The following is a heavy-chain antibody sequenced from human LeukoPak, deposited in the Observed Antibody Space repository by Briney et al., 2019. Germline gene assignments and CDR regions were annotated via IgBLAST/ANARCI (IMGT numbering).Heavy chain of an antibody. V-gene: IGHV3-53*01. CDR2: SYSGGNT. Sequence: PGGSLRLSCAASGFTVSSNYLSWVRQAPGKGLKCVSVSYSGGNTYYADSVKGRFTISRDNSKNTLFLQMNSLRAEDTAVYYCARRGDGGRSFDYWGQGTLVTASS. D-gene: IGHD4-23*01. CDR3: ARRGDGGRSFDY. CDR1: GFTVSSNY. J-gene: IGHJ4*02.